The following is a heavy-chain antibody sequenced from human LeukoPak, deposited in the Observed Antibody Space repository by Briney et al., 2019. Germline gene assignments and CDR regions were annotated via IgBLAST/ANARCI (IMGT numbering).Heavy chain of an antibody. J-gene: IGHJ4*02. D-gene: IGHD3-3*01. CDR2: MNPNSGNT. Sequence: ASVKVSCKASGYTFTSYDINWVRQATGQGLEWMGWMNPNSGNTGYAQKFQGRVTMTRNTSISTAYMELSSLRSEDTAVYYCARDGQKDRYDFWSGYFDWGQGTLVTVSS. CDR1: GYTFTSYD. CDR3: ARDGQKDRYDFWSGYFD. V-gene: IGHV1-8*01.